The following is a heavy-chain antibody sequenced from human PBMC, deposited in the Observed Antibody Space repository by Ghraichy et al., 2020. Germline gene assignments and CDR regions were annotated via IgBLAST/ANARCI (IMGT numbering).Heavy chain of an antibody. CDR3: ARAGYGDAFDI. D-gene: IGHD5-12*01. J-gene: IGHJ3*02. CDR2: IGTGGDS. CDR1: GFSFSSYD. V-gene: IGHV3-13*01. Sequence: GGSLRLSCAASGFSFSSYDMHWVRQGTGKGLEWVSGIGTGGDSYYSDSVKGRFTISRENGKNSLYLQMNSLRVGDTAVYYCARAGYGDAFDIWGQGTVVIVSS.